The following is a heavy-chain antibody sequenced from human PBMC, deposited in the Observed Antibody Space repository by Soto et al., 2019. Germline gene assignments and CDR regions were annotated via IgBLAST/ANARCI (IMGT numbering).Heavy chain of an antibody. J-gene: IGHJ5*02. CDR1: GYSFTIYW. Sequence: PGESLKISCKGSGYSFTIYWISWVRQMPGKGLEWMGRIDPSDSYTNYSPSFQGHVTISADKSISTAYLQWSSLKASDTAMYYCARPWTGSSNWFDPWGQGTLVTVSS. V-gene: IGHV5-10-1*01. CDR2: IDPSDSYT. D-gene: IGHD2-15*01. CDR3: ARPWTGSSNWFDP.